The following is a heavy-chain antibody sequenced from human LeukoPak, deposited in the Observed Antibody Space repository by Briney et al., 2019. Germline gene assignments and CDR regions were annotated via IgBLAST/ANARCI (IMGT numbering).Heavy chain of an antibody. CDR1: GFTFSSYA. CDR2: ISGSGGST. J-gene: IGHJ6*03. Sequence: GGSLRLSCAASGFTFSSYAMSWVRQAPGQGLEWVSAISGSGGSTYYADSVKGRFTISRDNSKNTLYLQMNSLRAEDTAVYYCAKGYVNLYYYYMDVWGKGTTVTVSS. CDR3: AKGYVNLYYYYMDV. D-gene: IGHD3-16*01. V-gene: IGHV3-23*01.